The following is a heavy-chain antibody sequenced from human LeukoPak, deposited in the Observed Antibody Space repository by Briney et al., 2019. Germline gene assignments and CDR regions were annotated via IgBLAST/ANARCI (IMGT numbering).Heavy chain of an antibody. CDR1: GYTFTNYG. D-gene: IGHD3-3*01. CDR2: ISIYIGNT. CDR3: ARITYDFWSGYYMPDDP. V-gene: IGHV1-18*01. J-gene: IGHJ5*02. Sequence: GASVKVSSKASGYTFTNYGISWGRQAPGQGLGWVGWISIYIGNTDNAQKLRGRVTMTTDTSTSTSYMELRSLRSDDTAVDYCARITYDFWSGYYMPDDPWGQGTLVTVSS.